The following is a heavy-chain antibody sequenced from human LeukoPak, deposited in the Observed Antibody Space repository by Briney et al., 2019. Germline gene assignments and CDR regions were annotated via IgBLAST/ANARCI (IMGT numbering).Heavy chain of an antibody. CDR2: ISAYDGGT. D-gene: IGHD6-13*01. CDR1: GYSFTSYA. Sequence: GASVKVSCKASGYSFTSYAYNWVRQAPGQGLEWMGWISAYDGGTKYAQDLQGRVTMTTDTLTSTAYMELRSLRSDDTAVYYCARDQSLVAYSSTWFDYWGQGTPVTVSS. J-gene: IGHJ4*02. V-gene: IGHV1-18*01. CDR3: ARDQSLVAYSSTWFDY.